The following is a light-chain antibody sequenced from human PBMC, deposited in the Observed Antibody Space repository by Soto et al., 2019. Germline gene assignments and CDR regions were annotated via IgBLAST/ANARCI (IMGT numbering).Light chain of an antibody. V-gene: IGLV2-23*01. CDR3: CSSAPESTYV. Sequence: QSALAQPASVSGSPGQSITISCTGTSSDVGAYNSVSWYQQHPHRAPQVIIYKGTQRPSGVSNRFSGSTSGNAASLTISALQADGEPDYFCCSSAPESTYVFGTGTKLTVL. J-gene: IGLJ1*01. CDR2: KGT. CDR1: SSDVGAYNS.